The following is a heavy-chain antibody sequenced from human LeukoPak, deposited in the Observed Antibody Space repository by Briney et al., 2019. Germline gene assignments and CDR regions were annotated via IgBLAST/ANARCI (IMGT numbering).Heavy chain of an antibody. CDR2: INPNRGGT. J-gene: IGHJ4*02. CDR3: ARAGYYYDSSGYYYVGVDY. Sequence: GASVKVSCKASGYTFTGYYMHWVRQAPGQGLEWMGRINPNRGGTNYAQKFQGRVTMTRDTSISKAYMELSRLRSDDTAVYYCARAGYYYDSSGYYYVGVDYWGQGTLVTVSS. D-gene: IGHD3-22*01. V-gene: IGHV1-2*06. CDR1: GYTFTGYY.